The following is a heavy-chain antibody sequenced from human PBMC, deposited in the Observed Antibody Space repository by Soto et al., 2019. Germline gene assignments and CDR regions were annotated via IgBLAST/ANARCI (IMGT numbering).Heavy chain of an antibody. CDR3: VRGLKEAVGIGDI. Sequence: EVQLAESGGGLVQPGGSLRLSCAASVFTLSSYWMHWVRHAPGKGLVWVSYSKSDGSSTNYADSVKGRFTISRDNAKNTLDLQMNSLRVEDTAVYYCVRGLKEAVGIGDIWGQGTLVTVSS. V-gene: IGHV3-74*01. D-gene: IGHD6-13*01. CDR2: SKSDGSST. J-gene: IGHJ4*02. CDR1: VFTLSSYW.